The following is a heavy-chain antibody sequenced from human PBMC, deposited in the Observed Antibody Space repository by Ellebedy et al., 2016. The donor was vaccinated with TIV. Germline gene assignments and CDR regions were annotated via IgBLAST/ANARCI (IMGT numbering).Heavy chain of an antibody. D-gene: IGHD3-10*01. CDR3: AIGFASGSYFAFDV. CDR2: SYHSGSS. Sequence: MPSETLSLTCTVSGRSITIGYYCAWIRQSPGKGLEWIGSSYHSGSSYYNPSLKSRVNMSADTSKNQFSLNLSSVSAADTAVYYCAIGFASGSYFAFDVWGQGTMVTVSS. J-gene: IGHJ3*01. V-gene: IGHV4-38-2*02. CDR1: GRSITIGYY.